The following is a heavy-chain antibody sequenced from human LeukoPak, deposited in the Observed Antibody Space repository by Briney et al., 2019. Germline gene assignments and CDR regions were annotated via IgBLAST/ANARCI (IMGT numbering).Heavy chain of an antibody. CDR1: GFTFSDYY. Sequence: GGSLRLSCAASGFTFSDYYMSWIRQAPGKGLEWVSYISSSSSYTNYADSVKGRFTISRDNAKNSLYLQMNSLRAEDTAVYYCARDPGRSGGSCYSDYWGQGTLVTVSS. V-gene: IGHV3-11*06. CDR3: ARDPGRSGGSCYSDY. D-gene: IGHD2-15*01. J-gene: IGHJ4*02. CDR2: ISSSSSYT.